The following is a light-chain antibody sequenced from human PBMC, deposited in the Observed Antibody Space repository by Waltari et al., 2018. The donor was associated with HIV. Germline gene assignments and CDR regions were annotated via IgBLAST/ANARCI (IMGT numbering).Light chain of an antibody. CDR2: EVF. J-gene: IGLJ2*01. Sequence: QSALTQPPSGSGSPGQSVTISCTGKTSDVGAYNYVSWYQQHPGTAPKLMIYEVFKRPSGVPDRFSGLQSGNTASLTVSGLQAEDQAYYYCTSYAGRNTFVFGGGTKLTVL. CDR3: TSYAGRNTFV. V-gene: IGLV2-8*01. CDR1: TSDVGAYNY.